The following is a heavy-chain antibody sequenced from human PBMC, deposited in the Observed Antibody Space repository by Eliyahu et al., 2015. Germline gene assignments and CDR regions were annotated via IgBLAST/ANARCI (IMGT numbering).Heavy chain of an antibody. CDR2: IWYDGSNK. CDR1: GXXFSSYG. CDR3: ARDETGTSDFDY. V-gene: IGHV3-33*01. Sequence: QVQLVESGGGVVQPGRSLRLXCAAXGXXFSSYGXHWVRQAPGKGLEWVAVIWYDGSNKYYADSVKGRFTISRDNSKNTLYLQMNSLRAEDTXVYYCARDETGTSDFDYWGQGTLVTVSS. J-gene: IGHJ4*02. D-gene: IGHD3-9*01.